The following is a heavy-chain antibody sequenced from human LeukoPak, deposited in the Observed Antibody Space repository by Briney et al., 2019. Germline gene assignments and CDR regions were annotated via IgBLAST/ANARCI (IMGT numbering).Heavy chain of an antibody. CDR2: IIPIFGTA. V-gene: IGHV1-69*01. CDR1: GGTFSSYA. J-gene: IGHJ1*01. Sequence: GSSVKVSCKASGGTFSSYAISWVRQAPGQGLEWMGGIIPIFGTANYAQKFQGRVTITADESTSTAYMELSSLRSEDTAVYYCARDLLYCTNGVCHPKYFQHWGQGTLVTVSS. CDR3: ARDLLYCTNGVCHPKYFQH. D-gene: IGHD2-8*01.